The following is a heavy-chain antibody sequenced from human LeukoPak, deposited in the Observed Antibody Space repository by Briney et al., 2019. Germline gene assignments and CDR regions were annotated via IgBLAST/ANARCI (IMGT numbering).Heavy chain of an antibody. CDR3: RAAAGTGFMGTYYYYMDV. CDR1: GGSISSSSYY. D-gene: IGHD6-13*01. CDR2: IYYSGST. V-gene: IGHV4-39*07. Sequence: PSETPSLTRTVSGGSISSSSYYWGWIRQPPGKGLEWIGSIYYSGSTYYNPSLKSRVTISVDTSKNQFSLKLSSVTAADTAVYYCRAAAGTGFMGTYYYYMDVWGKGTTVTVSS. J-gene: IGHJ6*03.